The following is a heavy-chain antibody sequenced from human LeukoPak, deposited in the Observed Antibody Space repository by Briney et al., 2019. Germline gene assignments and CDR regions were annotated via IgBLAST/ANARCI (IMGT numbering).Heavy chain of an antibody. V-gene: IGHV1-8*01. J-gene: IGHJ2*01. CDR1: GYTFTSYD. Sequence: ASVTVSCKASGYTFTSYDINWVRQARGQGLEWMGWMNPNSGNTGYAQKFQGRVTMTRNTSISTAYMELSSLRSEDTAVYYCARGRGSSGWYSVHWYFDLWGRGTLVTVSS. CDR3: ARGRGSSGWYSVHWYFDL. CDR2: MNPNSGNT. D-gene: IGHD6-19*01.